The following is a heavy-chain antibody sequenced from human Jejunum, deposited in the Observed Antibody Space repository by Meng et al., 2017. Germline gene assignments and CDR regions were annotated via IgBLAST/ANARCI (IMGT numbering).Heavy chain of an antibody. J-gene: IGHJ5*02. Sequence: QRQGVGPGLVKPSQPLPLTCTVSRGSVSSSGYFWSWIRQPPGKGLEWIGEVSHSGWTKYNPSLKSRVTISLETSKNQFSLKMSSVTAADTAVYYCVRGNNYVWGMIPWGQGTLVTVSS. CDR1: RGSVSSSGYF. CDR2: VSHSGWT. CDR3: VRGNNYVWGMIP. V-gene: IGHV4-39*07. D-gene: IGHD3-16*01.